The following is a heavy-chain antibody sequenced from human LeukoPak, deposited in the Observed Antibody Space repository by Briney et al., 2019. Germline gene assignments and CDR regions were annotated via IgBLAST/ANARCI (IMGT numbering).Heavy chain of an antibody. D-gene: IGHD4-17*01. CDR3: AKDTNDYGDSVFDY. CDR2: ISWDGGTR. CDR1: GFTFSSYW. Sequence: GGSLRLSCATSGFTFSSYWGHCGRQAPGKGLELVSLISWDGGTRYDADAVKGRFTISRDKAKNSLYLHMNSLRAEDTALYYCAKDTNDYGDSVFDYCGQGPLAPVSS. J-gene: IGHJ4*02. V-gene: IGHV3-43*01.